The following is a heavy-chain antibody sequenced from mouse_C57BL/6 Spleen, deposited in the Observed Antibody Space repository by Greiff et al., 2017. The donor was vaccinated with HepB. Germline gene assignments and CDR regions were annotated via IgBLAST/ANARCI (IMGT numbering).Heavy chain of an antibody. CDR1: GFNIKDDY. CDR3: TRGDYYGSSYAFAY. V-gene: IGHV14-4*01. D-gene: IGHD1-1*01. J-gene: IGHJ3*01. Sequence: EVKLVESGAELVRPGASVKLSCTASGFNIKDDYMHWVKQRPEQGLEWIGWIDPENGDTEYASKFQGKATITADTSSNTAYLQLSSLTSEDTAVYYCTRGDYYGSSYAFAYWGQGTLVTVSA. CDR2: IDPENGDT.